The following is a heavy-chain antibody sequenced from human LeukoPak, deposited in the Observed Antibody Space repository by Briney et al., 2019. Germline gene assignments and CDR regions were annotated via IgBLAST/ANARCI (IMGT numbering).Heavy chain of an antibody. J-gene: IGHJ3*02. V-gene: IGHV4-39*07. CDR3: ARDYPTYYYGSGSPSAFDI. CDR1: GGSISSSSYY. D-gene: IGHD3-10*01. Sequence: MASETLSLTCTVSGGSISSSSYYWGWIRQPPGKGLEWIGSIYYSGSTYYNPSLKSRVTISVDTSKNQFSLKLSSVTAADTAVYYCARDYPTYYYGSGSPSAFDIWGQGTMVTVSS. CDR2: IYYSGST.